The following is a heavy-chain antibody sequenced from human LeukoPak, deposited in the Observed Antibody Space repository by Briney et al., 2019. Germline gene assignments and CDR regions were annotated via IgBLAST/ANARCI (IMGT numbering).Heavy chain of an antibody. D-gene: IGHD5-24*01. CDR2: IFTSGIT. V-gene: IGHV4-4*07. J-gene: IGHJ4*02. Sequence: PSETPSLTCTVSGGSISIYYWNWIRQPAGKGLEWIGRIFTSGITNYDPSLKSRVTMSVDTSKNQFSLKLSSVTAADTAVYYCARGGYNPFDYWGQGTLVTVSS. CDR3: ARGGYNPFDY. CDR1: GGSISIYY.